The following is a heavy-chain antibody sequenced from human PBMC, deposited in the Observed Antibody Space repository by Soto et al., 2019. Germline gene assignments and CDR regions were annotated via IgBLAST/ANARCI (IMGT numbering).Heavy chain of an antibody. CDR2: IYWDDDK. CDR1: GFSLSTNGVG. V-gene: IGHV2-5*02. J-gene: IGHJ4*02. CDR3: AHLILTGYSSAFDY. D-gene: IGHD3-9*01. Sequence: QITLKESGPTLVKPTQTLTLTCTFSGFSLSTNGVGVGWIRRPPGKALEWLALIYWDDDKRYSPSLRSRLTIXKXTXTNQVVLTMTNMGPVDTATYYCAHLILTGYSSAFDYWGQGTLVTVSS.